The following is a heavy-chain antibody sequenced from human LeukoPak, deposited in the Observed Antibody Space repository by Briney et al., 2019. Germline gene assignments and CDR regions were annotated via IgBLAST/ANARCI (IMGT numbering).Heavy chain of an antibody. CDR2: MNPNSGNT. CDR1: GYTFTSYD. D-gene: IGHD2-2*01. J-gene: IGHJ4*02. Sequence: GASVKVSCKASGYTFTSYDINWVRQATGQGLEWMGWMNPNSGNTGYAQKFQGRVTMTRNTSISTAYMELSSLRSEDTAVYYCASSMWDCSGTPCYERFDYWGPGTLVTVSS. CDR3: ASSMWDCSGTPCYERFDY. V-gene: IGHV1-8*01.